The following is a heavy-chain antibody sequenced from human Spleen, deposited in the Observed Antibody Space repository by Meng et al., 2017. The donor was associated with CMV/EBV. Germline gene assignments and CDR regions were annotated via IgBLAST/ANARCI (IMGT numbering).Heavy chain of an antibody. CDR2: ISSSSSYI. V-gene: IGHV3-21*01. CDR1: GFTFSSYS. J-gene: IGHJ4*02. D-gene: IGHD4-17*01. CDR3: ARLTGSYGEPY. Sequence: GESLKISCAASGFTFSSYSMNWVRQAPGKGLEWVSSISSSSSYIYYADSVKGRFTISRDNSKNTLYLQMNSLRAEDTAVYYCARLTGSYGEPYWGQGTLVTVSS.